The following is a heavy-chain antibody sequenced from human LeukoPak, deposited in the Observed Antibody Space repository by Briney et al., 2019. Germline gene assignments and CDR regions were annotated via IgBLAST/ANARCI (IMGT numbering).Heavy chain of an antibody. D-gene: IGHD2-2*01. CDR3: AKDRLRSSTSCYEIFDY. V-gene: IGHV3-23*01. CDR1: GFNFSSYA. J-gene: IGHJ4*02. CDR2: ISGSAGRT. Sequence: PGGSLRLSCAASGFNFSSYAMSWVRQAPGKGLEWVSGISGSAGRTDYADSVKGRLTISRDNSKNTLYVQMNSLRAEDTAVYYCAKDRLRSSTSCYEIFDYWGQGTLVTVSS.